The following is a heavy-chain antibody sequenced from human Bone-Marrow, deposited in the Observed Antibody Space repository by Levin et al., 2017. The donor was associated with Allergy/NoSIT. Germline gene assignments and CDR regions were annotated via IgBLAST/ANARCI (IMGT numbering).Heavy chain of an antibody. V-gene: IGHV1-24*01. D-gene: IGHD2-2*01. J-gene: IGHJ6*02. CDR3: ATEHCSSTSCYGGYYYYGMDV. Sequence: GASVKVSCKVSGYTLTELSTHWVRQAPGKGLEWMGGFDPEDGETIYAQKFQGRVTMTEDTSTDTAYMELSSLRSEDTAVYYCATEHCSSTSCYGGYYYYGMDVWGQGTTVTVSS. CDR1: GYTLTELS. CDR2: FDPEDGET.